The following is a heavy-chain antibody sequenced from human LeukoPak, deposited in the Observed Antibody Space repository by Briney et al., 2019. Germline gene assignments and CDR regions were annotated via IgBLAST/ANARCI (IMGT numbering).Heavy chain of an antibody. Sequence: ASVKVSCKASGYTLTELSMHWVRQAPGKGLEWMGGFDPEDGETIYAQKFQGRVTMTEDTSTDTAYMELSSLRSEDTAVYYCATNRLTIFGVVAGFDPWGQGTLVTVPS. CDR1: GYTLTELS. V-gene: IGHV1-24*01. CDR2: FDPEDGET. CDR3: ATNRLTIFGVVAGFDP. J-gene: IGHJ5*02. D-gene: IGHD3-3*01.